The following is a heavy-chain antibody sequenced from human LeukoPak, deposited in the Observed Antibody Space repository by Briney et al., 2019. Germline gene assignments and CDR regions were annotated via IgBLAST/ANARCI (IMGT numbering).Heavy chain of an antibody. J-gene: IGHJ4*02. V-gene: IGHV4-34*01. D-gene: IGHD3-10*01. Sequence: SETLSLTCAVYGGSFSGYHWSWIRQPPGKGLEWIGEIHHSGSTNYNPSLKSRVTISVDTSKNQFSLKLSSVTAADTAVYYCARRSPMVRGVMRLFDYWGQGTLVTVSS. CDR2: IHHSGST. CDR1: GGSFSGYH. CDR3: ARRSPMVRGVMRLFDY.